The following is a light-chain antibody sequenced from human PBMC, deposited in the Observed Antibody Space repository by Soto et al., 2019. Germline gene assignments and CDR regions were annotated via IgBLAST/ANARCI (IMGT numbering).Light chain of an antibody. CDR1: STDIGAYNY. V-gene: IGLV2-14*01. CDR3: ISYTSGSTLYV. J-gene: IGLJ1*01. Sequence: QSVLTQPASVSGSSGQSITISCTGTSTDIGAYNYVSWYQQHPGKAPKLMIYEVSNRPSGISNRFSGSKSGNTASLTISGLQAEDEADYYCISYTSGSTLYVFGTGTKVTVL. CDR2: EVS.